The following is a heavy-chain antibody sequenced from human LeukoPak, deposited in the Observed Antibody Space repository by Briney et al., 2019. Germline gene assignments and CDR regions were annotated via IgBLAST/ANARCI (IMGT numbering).Heavy chain of an antibody. Sequence: ASVTVSFTASGYTFTVYYMHWVRQAPGQGLGSVGWMNPNSGGKKYVQKCQGRVTMTRDTSTSTAYMELSRLRSEDTAVYYCATEQPDYDIVTGDRGREVDYWGQGTLVTVS. J-gene: IGHJ4*02. CDR1: GYTFTVYY. CDR3: ATEQPDYDIVTGDRGREVDY. V-gene: IGHV1-2*02. D-gene: IGHD3-9*01. CDR2: MNPNSGGK.